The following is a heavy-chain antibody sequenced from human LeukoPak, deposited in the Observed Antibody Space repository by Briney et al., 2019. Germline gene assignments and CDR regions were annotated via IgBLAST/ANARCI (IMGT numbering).Heavy chain of an antibody. D-gene: IGHD2-15*01. Sequence: SETLSLTCTVPGGSISSYYWSWIRQPPGKGLEWIGYIYNSGRTNYNPSLKSRVTISVDTSKNQFSLKLSSVTAADTAVYYCARGGAAPGAFDVWGQGTVVTASS. CDR1: GGSISSYY. V-gene: IGHV4-59*01. CDR2: IYNSGRT. J-gene: IGHJ3*01. CDR3: ARGGAAPGAFDV.